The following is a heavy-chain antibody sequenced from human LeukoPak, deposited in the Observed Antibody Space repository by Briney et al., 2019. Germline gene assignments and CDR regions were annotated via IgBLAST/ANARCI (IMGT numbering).Heavy chain of an antibody. CDR3: AKVRGIDGYYYFDY. J-gene: IGHJ4*02. Sequence: GGSLRLSCAASGFTFSSYAMSWVRQAPGKGLEWVSAISGSGGSTHYADSVKGRFTISRDNSKNTLYLQMNSLRAEDTAVYYCAKVRGIDGYYYFDYWGQGTLVTVSS. D-gene: IGHD5-24*01. CDR1: GFTFSSYA. CDR2: ISGSGGST. V-gene: IGHV3-23*01.